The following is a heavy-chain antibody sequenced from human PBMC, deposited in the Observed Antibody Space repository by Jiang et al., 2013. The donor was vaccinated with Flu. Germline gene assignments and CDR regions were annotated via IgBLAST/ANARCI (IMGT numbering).Heavy chain of an antibody. J-gene: IGHJ4*02. V-gene: IGHV4-39*01. CDR1: GGSISSSSYF. CDR3: ARHPPSWYYDY. D-gene: IGHD6-13*01. Sequence: LLKPSETLSLTCTVSGGSISSSSYFWGWIRQPPGKGLEWIGSIYYSGYTYYNPSLKSRVTISIDTSKSHFSLKLSSVTAADTAVYYCARHPPSWYYDYWGQGTLVTVSS. CDR2: IYYSGYT.